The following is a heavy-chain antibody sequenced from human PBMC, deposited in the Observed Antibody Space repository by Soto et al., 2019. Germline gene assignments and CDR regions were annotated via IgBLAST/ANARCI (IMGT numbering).Heavy chain of an antibody. Sequence: QVQLVESGGGLVKPGGSLRLSCAASGFSFSVYYMTWIRQAPGRGLECISYISNRGDAIYYADSVKGRFTISRDDARSSLFLQMDTLRAEDTAVYYCARDRAGTRTFPHNTFDLGGQGTMVTVAS. D-gene: IGHD6-19*01. CDR2: ISNRGDAI. CDR1: GFSFSVYY. V-gene: IGHV3-11*01. J-gene: IGHJ3*01. CDR3: ARDRAGTRTFPHNTFDL.